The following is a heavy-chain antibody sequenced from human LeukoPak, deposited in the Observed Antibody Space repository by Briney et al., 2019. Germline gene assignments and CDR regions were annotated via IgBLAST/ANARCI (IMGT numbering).Heavy chain of an antibody. CDR2: IWFDKNQ. D-gene: IGHD2-8*01. Sequence: GGSLRLSCEASGFILNDYGMHGVRQAPGKGLEWVADIWFDKNQNFADSVKGRCAISRDNSNNTVYLQLNSLSPEDTAVYYCARDRHCVNGVCHSPPGMDVWGQGTTVTVSS. CDR1: GFILNDYG. CDR3: ARDRHCVNGVCHSPPGMDV. V-gene: IGHV3-33*01. J-gene: IGHJ6*02.